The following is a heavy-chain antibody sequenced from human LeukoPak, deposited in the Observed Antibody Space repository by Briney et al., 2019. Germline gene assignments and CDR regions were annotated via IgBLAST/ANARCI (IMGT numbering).Heavy chain of an antibody. Sequence: SGPTLVKPTQTLTLTCTFSGFSLSTSGVGVGWIRQPPGKALEWLALTYWDDDKRYSPCLKSRLTITKDTSKNQVVLIMTNMDPMDTATYYCARREVKLDYFDFWGQGTLVTVSS. V-gene: IGHV2-5*02. CDR3: ARREVKLDYFDF. CDR2: TYWDDDK. CDR1: GFSLSTSGVG. D-gene: IGHD1-1*01. J-gene: IGHJ4*02.